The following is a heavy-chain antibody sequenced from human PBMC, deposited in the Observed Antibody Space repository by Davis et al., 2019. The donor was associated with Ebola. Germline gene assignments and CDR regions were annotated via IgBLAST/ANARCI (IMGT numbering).Heavy chain of an antibody. J-gene: IGHJ6*02. CDR3: ARYHGDSLSTILYYYYGMDV. Sequence: GESLKISCAASGFTFSSYWMSWVRQAPGKGLEWVANIKQDGSEKDYVDSVKGRFTISRDNSKNTLYLQMNSLRAEDTAVYYCARYHGDSLSTILYYYYGMDVWGQGTTVTVSS. V-gene: IGHV3-7*01. D-gene: IGHD4-17*01. CDR1: GFTFSSYW. CDR2: IKQDGSEK.